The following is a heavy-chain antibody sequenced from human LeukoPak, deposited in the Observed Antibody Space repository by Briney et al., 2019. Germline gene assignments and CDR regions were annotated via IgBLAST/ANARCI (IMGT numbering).Heavy chain of an antibody. V-gene: IGHV3-48*04. Sequence: GGSLRLSCAASGFTFSSYGMTWVRQAPGKGLEWGSYISSSGSTIYYADSVKGRFTISRDNAKNSLYLQMNSLRAEDTAVYYCAELGITMIGGVWGKGTTVTISS. CDR2: ISSSGSTI. D-gene: IGHD3-10*02. J-gene: IGHJ6*04. CDR3: AELGITMIGGV. CDR1: GFTFSSYG.